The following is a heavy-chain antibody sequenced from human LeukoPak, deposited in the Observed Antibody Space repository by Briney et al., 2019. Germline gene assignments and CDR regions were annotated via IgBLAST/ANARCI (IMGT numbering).Heavy chain of an antibody. CDR3: ARHPICSSTSCYNGEGFDY. Sequence: GESLKISWKGSGYSFTSYWIGWVRQMPGKGLEWMGIIYPGDSDTRYSPSFQGQVTISADKSISTAYLQWSSLKASDTAMYHCARHPICSSTSCYNGEGFDYWGQGTLVTVSS. V-gene: IGHV5-51*01. J-gene: IGHJ4*02. CDR2: IYPGDSDT. CDR1: GYSFTSYW. D-gene: IGHD2-2*02.